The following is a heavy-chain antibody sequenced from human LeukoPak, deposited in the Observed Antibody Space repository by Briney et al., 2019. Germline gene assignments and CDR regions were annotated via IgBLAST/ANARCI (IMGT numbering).Heavy chain of an antibody. J-gene: IGHJ6*02. Sequence: GGSLRLSCEASGFTFSSFAMSWVRQAPGKGLEWVSYISSSSSTIYYADSVKGRFTISRDNAKNSLYLQMNSLRDEDTAVYYCARDRYSSGWPRSRHYYYGMDVWGQGTTVTVSS. CDR2: ISSSSSTI. CDR1: GFTFSSFA. CDR3: ARDRYSSGWPRSRHYYYGMDV. V-gene: IGHV3-48*02. D-gene: IGHD6-19*01.